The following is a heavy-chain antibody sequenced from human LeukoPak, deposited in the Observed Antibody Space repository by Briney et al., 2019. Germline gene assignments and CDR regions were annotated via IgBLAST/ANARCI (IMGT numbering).Heavy chain of an antibody. D-gene: IGHD3-22*01. CDR2: IKSDGKT. Sequence: GGSLRLSCAASGFTFSSYWMHWVRQAPGKGLVWVSRIKSDGKTNYADSVKGRFTISRDNAKSTVSLQMNSLGAEDTGVYYCARAPSEIGGYYPEYFRHWGQGTLVTVSS. CDR3: ARAPSEIGGYYPEYFRH. CDR1: GFTFSSYW. J-gene: IGHJ1*01. V-gene: IGHV3-74*01.